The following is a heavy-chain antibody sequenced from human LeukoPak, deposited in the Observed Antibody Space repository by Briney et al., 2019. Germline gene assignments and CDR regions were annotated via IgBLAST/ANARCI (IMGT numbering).Heavy chain of an antibody. D-gene: IGHD3-22*01. CDR2: ISAYNGNT. J-gene: IGHJ4*02. CDR3: ARILRDYYDSSGPDY. Sequence: APVKVSCKASGYTFTSYGISWVRQAPGQGLEWMGWISAYNGNTNYAQKLQGRVTMTTDTSTSTAYMELRSLRSDDTAVYYCARILRDYYDSSGPDYWGQGTLVTVSS. CDR1: GYTFTSYG. V-gene: IGHV1-18*01.